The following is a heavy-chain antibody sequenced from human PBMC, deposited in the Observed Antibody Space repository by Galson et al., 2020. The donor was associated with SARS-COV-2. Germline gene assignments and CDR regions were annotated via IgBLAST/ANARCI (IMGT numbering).Heavy chain of an antibody. D-gene: IGHD3-22*01. J-gene: IGHJ4*02. CDR3: ARGRRRGGYYRYYFDY. CDR1: GGSFSGYY. Sequence: QTLSLTCAVYGGSFSGYYWSWIRQPPGKGLEWIGEINHSGSTNYNPSLKSRVTISVDTSKNQFSLKLSSVTAADTAVYYCARGRRRGGYYRYYFDYWGQGTLVTVSS. V-gene: IGHV4-34*01. CDR2: INHSGST.